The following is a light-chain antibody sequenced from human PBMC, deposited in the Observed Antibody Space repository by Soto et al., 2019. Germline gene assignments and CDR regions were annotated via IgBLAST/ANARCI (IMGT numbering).Light chain of an antibody. CDR1: QSISSN. CDR3: QQRSNWPTIT. CDR2: GAS. Sequence: EIVMTQSPATLSVSPGERATLSCRASQSISSNLAWYQQRPGQAPRLLIYGASTRATGFPARFSASGSGTDFTLTISRLEPEDFAVYYCQQRSNWPTITFGQGARLENK. V-gene: IGKV3-15*01. J-gene: IGKJ5*01.